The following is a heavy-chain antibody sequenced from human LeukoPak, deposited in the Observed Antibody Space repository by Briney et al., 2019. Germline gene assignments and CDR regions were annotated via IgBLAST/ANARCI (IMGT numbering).Heavy chain of an antibody. Sequence: PSETLSLTCAVYGGSFSGYYWSWIRQPPGKGLEWSGEINHSGSTNYNPSLKSRVTISVDTSKNQFSLKLSSVTAADTAVYYCARGRADIVVVPAAILGYYYYVDVWGKGTTVTVSS. CDR1: GGSFSGYY. CDR2: INHSGST. D-gene: IGHD2-2*02. V-gene: IGHV4-34*01. CDR3: ARGRADIVVVPAAILGYYYYVDV. J-gene: IGHJ6*03.